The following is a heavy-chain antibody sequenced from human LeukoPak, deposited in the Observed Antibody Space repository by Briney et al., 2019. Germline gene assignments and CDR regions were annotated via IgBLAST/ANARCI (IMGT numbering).Heavy chain of an antibody. J-gene: IGHJ4*02. D-gene: IGHD3-10*01. CDR2: ISSSGSTI. Sequence: GGSLRLSCAASGFTFSSYEMNWVRQAPGKGLEWVSYISSSGSTIYYADSVKGRFTISRDNAKNSLYLQMNSLRAEGTAVYYCARAFGPGYFDYWGQGTLVTVSS. CDR1: GFTFSSYE. V-gene: IGHV3-48*03. CDR3: ARAFGPGYFDY.